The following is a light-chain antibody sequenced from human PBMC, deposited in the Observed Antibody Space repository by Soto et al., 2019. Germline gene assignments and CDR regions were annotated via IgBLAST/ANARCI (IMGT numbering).Light chain of an antibody. J-gene: IGKJ1*01. CDR2: GAS. CDR1: QSIRSY. Sequence: DIQMTQSPSTLSASVGDRVTITCRASQSIRSYLAWNQQKPGKAPKVLIYGASSLESGVPSRFSGSGSGTEFTLTISSLQPDDLATYYCQQYITFSGAFGQGTMVDIK. V-gene: IGKV1-5*01. CDR3: QQYITFSGA.